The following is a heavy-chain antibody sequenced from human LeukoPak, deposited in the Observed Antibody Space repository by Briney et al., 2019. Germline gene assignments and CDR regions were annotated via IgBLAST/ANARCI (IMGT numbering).Heavy chain of an antibody. CDR1: GFTVSSNY. J-gene: IGHJ6*02. CDR3: ASPYYYGSGSYYYYGMDV. CDR2: IYSGGST. V-gene: IGHV3-53*01. Sequence: PGGSLRLSCAASGFTVSSNYMSWVRQAPGKGLEWVSVIYSGGSTYYADSVKGRFTISRDNSKNTLYLQMNSLRAEDTAVYYCASPYYYGSGSYYYYGMDVWGQGTTVTVSS. D-gene: IGHD3-10*01.